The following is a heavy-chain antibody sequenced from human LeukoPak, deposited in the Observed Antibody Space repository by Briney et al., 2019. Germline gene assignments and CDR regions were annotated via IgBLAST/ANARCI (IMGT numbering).Heavy chain of an antibody. J-gene: IGHJ4*02. CDR1: GGSISSYH. CDR3: ARQSYESFDY. Sequence: SETLSFTCTVSGGSISSYHWSWIRQPPGNGLEWIGYIYYSGSTNYNPSLKSRVTISVDTSKNQFSLKLSSVTAADTAVYYCARQSYESFDYWGQGTLVTVSS. CDR2: IYYSGST. V-gene: IGHV4-59*08. D-gene: IGHD2-8*01.